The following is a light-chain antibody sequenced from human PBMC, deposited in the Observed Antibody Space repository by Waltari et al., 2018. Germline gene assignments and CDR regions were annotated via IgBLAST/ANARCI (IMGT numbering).Light chain of an antibody. CDR2: KNN. J-gene: IGLJ1*01. Sequence: QSLLTQPPPASGTPRQRVTISCSGTSPDIGGHFVYWYQQLPGTAPRLLIYKNNQRPSGVPDQFSASKSGTSASLAISGLRSEDEADYYCASWHDSLSGPVFGTGTRVTVL. CDR3: ASWHDSLSGPV. CDR1: SPDIGGHF. V-gene: IGLV1-47*01.